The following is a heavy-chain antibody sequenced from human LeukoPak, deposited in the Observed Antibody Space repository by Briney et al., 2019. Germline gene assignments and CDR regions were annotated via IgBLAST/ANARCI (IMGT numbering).Heavy chain of an antibody. D-gene: IGHD6-25*01. CDR1: GYTFTSYD. CDR2: MNPNSGNT. CDR3: VRTTSSGSSNFDY. J-gene: IGHJ4*02. V-gene: IGHV1-8*01. Sequence: GASVKVSCKASGYTFTSYDINWVRQATGRGLEWMGWMNPNSGNTGYAQKFQGRVTMTRNTSTSTAYMELSSLRSEDTAVYYCVRTTSSGSSNFDYWGQGTLVTVSS.